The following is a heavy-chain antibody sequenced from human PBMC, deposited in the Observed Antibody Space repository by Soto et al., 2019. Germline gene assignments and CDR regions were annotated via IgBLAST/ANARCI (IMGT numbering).Heavy chain of an antibody. CDR1: GFTFSSYG. CDR2: ISYDGSNK. Sequence: GGSLRLSCAASGFTFSSYGMHWVRQAPGKGLEWVAVISYDGSNKYYADSVKGRFTISRDNSKNTLYLRMNSLRAEDTAVYYCARDSSSWYGYYYYGMDVWGQGTTVTVSS. J-gene: IGHJ6*02. V-gene: IGHV3-30*03. D-gene: IGHD6-13*01. CDR3: ARDSSSWYGYYYYGMDV.